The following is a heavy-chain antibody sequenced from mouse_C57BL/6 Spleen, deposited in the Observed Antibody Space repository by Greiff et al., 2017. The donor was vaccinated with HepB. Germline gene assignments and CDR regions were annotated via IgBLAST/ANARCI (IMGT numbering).Heavy chain of an antibody. CDR1: GYSFTGYY. V-gene: IGHV1-42*01. D-gene: IGHD3-1*01. J-gene: IGHJ4*01. Sequence: VQLKQSGPELVKPGASVKISCKASGYSFTGYYMNWVKQSPEKSLEWIGEINPSTGGTTYNQKFKAKATLTVDKSSSTAYMQLKSLTSEDSAVYYCARWRGLNAMDYWGQRTSVTVSS. CDR2: INPSTGGT. CDR3: ARWRGLNAMDY.